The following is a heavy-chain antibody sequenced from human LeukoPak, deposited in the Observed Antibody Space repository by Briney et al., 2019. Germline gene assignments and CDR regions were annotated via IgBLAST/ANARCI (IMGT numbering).Heavy chain of an antibody. CDR1: GFTFSNYW. D-gene: IGHD1-1*01. Sequence: GGSLRLSCAASGFTFSNYWMSWVRQASGKGLEWVANIKHDGSEKYYVDSVKGRFTISRDNAKNSLYLQMNSLRAEDTAVYYCARGTTMSANWFDPWGQGTLVTVSS. CDR2: IKHDGSEK. CDR3: ARGTTMSANWFDP. V-gene: IGHV3-7*03. J-gene: IGHJ5*02.